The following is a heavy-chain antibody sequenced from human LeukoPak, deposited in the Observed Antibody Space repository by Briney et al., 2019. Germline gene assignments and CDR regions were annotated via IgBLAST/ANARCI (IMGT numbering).Heavy chain of an antibody. CDR2: ISSSDGST. J-gene: IGHJ4*02. CDR1: GFTFSSYA. D-gene: IGHD2-2*01. V-gene: IGHV3-23*01. Sequence: GGSLRLSCAASGFTFSSYAMTWVRQAPDKGLEWVPAISSSDGSTYYADSVKGRFTISRDDSQNTLYLQMNSLSAEDTAVYYCAKVETSGGANCYALDYWGQGTLVTVSS. CDR3: AKVETSGGANCYALDY.